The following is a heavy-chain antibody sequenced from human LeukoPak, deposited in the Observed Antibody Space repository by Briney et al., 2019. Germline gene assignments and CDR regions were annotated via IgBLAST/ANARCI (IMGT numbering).Heavy chain of an antibody. CDR1: RGTFSSYA. CDR3: ATATAGHEDAFDI. V-gene: IGHV1-69*05. J-gene: IGHJ3*02. CDR2: IIPIFGTA. D-gene: IGHD6-13*01. Sequence: SVKVSCKASRGTFSSYAISWVRQAPGQGLEWMGGIIPIFGTANYAQKFQGRVTITTDESTSTAYMELSSLRSEDTAVYYCATATAGHEDAFDIWGQGTMVTVSS.